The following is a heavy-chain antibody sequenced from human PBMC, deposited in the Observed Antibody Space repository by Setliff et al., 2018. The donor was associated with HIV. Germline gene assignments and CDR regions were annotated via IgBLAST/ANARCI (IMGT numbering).Heavy chain of an antibody. D-gene: IGHD1-1*01. J-gene: IGHJ4*02. CDR3: AREFPGGTKGFDY. V-gene: IGHV1-46*01. Sequence: ASVKVSCKASGYTFTSYILHWVRQAAGQGLEWVGRIAPSSGGIHYAQKFQDRVTMTRDTSTSTVYMDLSRLRSEDTAVYCCAREFPGGTKGFDYWGQGTLVTVSS. CDR1: GYTFTSYI. CDR2: IAPSSGGI.